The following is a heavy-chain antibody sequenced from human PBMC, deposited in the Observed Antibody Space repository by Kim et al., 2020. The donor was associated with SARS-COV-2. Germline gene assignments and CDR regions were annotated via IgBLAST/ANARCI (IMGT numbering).Heavy chain of an antibody. V-gene: IGHV3-7*01. CDR2: IQEDGSEK. Sequence: GGSLRLSCAASGFTFSRYWMTWVRQAPGRGLEWVANIQEDGSEKNHVDSVKGRFTISRDNAKNSLHLQMNSLRAEDTAIYYCARDTPAESSGWTPAFDY. J-gene: IGHJ4*01. CDR1: GFTFSRYW. D-gene: IGHD6-19*01. CDR3: ARDTPAESSGWTPAFDY.